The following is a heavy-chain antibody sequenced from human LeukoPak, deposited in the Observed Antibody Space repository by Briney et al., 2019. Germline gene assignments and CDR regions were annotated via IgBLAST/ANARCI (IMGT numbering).Heavy chain of an antibody. V-gene: IGHV3-64D*09. CDR1: GFTFSSYA. CDR3: VKDRAAYFGGGCYSYSDGFYC. D-gene: IGHD2-21*02. Sequence: PGGSLRPSCSASGFTFSSYAMHWVRQAPGKGLEYVSANCSNGGSTHYADSVKGRFTISRDNSKNTLYLQMSSQRAEDAAVYYCVKDRAAYFGGGCYSYSDGFYCWGQRTLVSVAS. J-gene: IGHJ4*02. CDR2: NCSNGGST.